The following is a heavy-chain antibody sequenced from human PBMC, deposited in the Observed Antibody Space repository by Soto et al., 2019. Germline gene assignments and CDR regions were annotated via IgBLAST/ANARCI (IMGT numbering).Heavy chain of an antibody. CDR3: ARAYIAAAVDY. V-gene: IGHV4-30-4*01. CDR2: IYYSGST. D-gene: IGHD6-13*01. J-gene: IGHJ4*02. Sequence: PSETLSLTCSVAGGYISSGDYYWSWIRQPPGKGLEWIGYIYYSGSTYYNPSLKSRVTISVDTSKNQFSLKLSSVTAADTAVYYCARAYIAAAVDYWGQGTLVTVSS. CDR1: GGYISSGDYY.